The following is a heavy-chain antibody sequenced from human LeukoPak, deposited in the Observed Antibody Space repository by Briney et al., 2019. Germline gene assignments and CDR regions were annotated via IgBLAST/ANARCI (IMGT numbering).Heavy chain of an antibody. CDR1: GGSISSYY. CDR3: ARGSDGYNSLDFDY. Sequence: SETLSLTCTVSGGSISSYYWSWIRQPPGKGLEWIGYFYYSGSTNCNPSLKGRVTISVDASKNQFSLKLSSVTAADTAVYYSARGSDGYNSLDFDYWGQGTLVTVSS. D-gene: IGHD5-24*01. CDR2: FYYSGST. V-gene: IGHV4-59*01. J-gene: IGHJ4*02.